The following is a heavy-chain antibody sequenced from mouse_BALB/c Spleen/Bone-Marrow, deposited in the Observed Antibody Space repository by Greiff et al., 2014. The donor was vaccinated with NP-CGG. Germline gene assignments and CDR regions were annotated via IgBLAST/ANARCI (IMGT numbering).Heavy chain of an antibody. CDR2: IDPANGNT. V-gene: IGHV14-3*02. CDR3: ATYYYGSSWGFAY. J-gene: IGHJ3*01. Sequence: DVHLVESGAELVKPGASVKLSCTASGFNIKDTYMHWVKQRPEQGLEWIGRIDPANGNTKYDPKFQGKATITADTSSNTAYLQLSSLTSEDTAVYYCATYYYGSSWGFAYWGQGTLVTVSA. CDR1: GFNIKDTY. D-gene: IGHD1-1*01.